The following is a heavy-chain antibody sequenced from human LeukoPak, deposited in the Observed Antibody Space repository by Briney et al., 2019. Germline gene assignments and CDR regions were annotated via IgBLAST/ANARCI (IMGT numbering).Heavy chain of an antibody. V-gene: IGHV3-21*01. CDR1: GFTFSSYS. CDR3: ARGHCSGGSCYSVDY. J-gene: IGHJ4*02. D-gene: IGHD2-15*01. Sequence: PGGFLRLSCAASGFTFSSYSMNWVRQAPGKGLEWVSSISSSSSYIYYADSVKGRFTISRDNAKNSLYLQMNSLRAEDTAVYYCARGHCSGGSCYSVDYWGQGTLVTVSS. CDR2: ISSSSSYI.